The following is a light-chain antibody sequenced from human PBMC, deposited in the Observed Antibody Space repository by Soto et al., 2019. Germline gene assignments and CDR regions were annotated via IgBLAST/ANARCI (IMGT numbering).Light chain of an antibody. Sequence: DIQMTQSPPTLSASVGDRVTITCRASQSISSWLDWYQQKPGKAPKLLIYKASSLESTVPSRFSGSGSGTEFTLTISSLQPDDFATYYCQQYYTYSTFGGGTKVEIK. CDR1: QSISSW. CDR3: QQYYTYST. CDR2: KAS. V-gene: IGKV1-5*03. J-gene: IGKJ4*01.